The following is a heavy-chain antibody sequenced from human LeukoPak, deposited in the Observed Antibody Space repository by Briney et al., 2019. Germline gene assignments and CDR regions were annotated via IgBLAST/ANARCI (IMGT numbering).Heavy chain of an antibody. CDR3: ARDARRSWYFDY. V-gene: IGHV4-59*01. D-gene: IGHD6-13*01. J-gene: IGHJ4*02. Sequence: SETLSLTCTVSGGSISSYYWSWIRQPPGKGLEWIGYIYYSGSTSYNPSLKSRVTISVDTSKNQFSLKLSSVTAADTAVYYCARDARRSWYFDYWGQGTLVTVSS. CDR1: GGSISSYY. CDR2: IYYSGST.